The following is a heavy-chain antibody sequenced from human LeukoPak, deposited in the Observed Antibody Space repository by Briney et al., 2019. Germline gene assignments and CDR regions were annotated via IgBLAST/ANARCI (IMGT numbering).Heavy chain of an antibody. CDR2: IRGSGDSI. V-gene: IGHV3-23*01. D-gene: IGHD3-16*01. J-gene: IGHJ4*02. Sequence: GGSLRLSCAASGFTFSSYAMTWVRQAPGRGLEWVSSIRGSGDSIYYADSVKGRFTLSREISKSTMFLQMNSLRGEDTAIYYCVPPYITTWIWGLELWGQGTLVTVPS. CDR3: VPPYITTWIWGLEL. CDR1: GFTFSSYA.